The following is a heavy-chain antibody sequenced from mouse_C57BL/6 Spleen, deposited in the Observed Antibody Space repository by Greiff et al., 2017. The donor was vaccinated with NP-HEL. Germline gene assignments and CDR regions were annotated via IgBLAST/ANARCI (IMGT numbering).Heavy chain of an antibody. CDR3: ARSEGYYGSSPDY. V-gene: IGHV1-19*01. CDR2: INPYNGGT. Sequence: VQLKQSGPVLVKPGASVKMSCKASGYTFTDYYMNWVKQSHGKSLEWIGVINPYNGGTSYNQKFKGKATLTVDKSSSTAYMELNSLTSEDSAVYYCARSEGYYGSSPDYWGQGTTLTVSS. D-gene: IGHD1-1*01. J-gene: IGHJ2*01. CDR1: GYTFTDYY.